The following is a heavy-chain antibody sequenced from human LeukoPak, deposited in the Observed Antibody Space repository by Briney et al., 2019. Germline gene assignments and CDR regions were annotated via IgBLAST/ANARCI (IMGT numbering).Heavy chain of an antibody. Sequence: PGESLKISFKGSGYSFTSYWIGWVRQMPGKGLEGMGIIYPGESDTLYSPSFGRQVTIPADKSISTAYLQWRSVKAADTAMYYCARHASSIWFGELLPPDYWGQGTLVTASS. D-gene: IGHD3-10*01. CDR3: ARHASSIWFGELLPPDY. J-gene: IGHJ4*02. CDR2: IYPGESDT. CDR1: GYSFTSYW. V-gene: IGHV5-51*01.